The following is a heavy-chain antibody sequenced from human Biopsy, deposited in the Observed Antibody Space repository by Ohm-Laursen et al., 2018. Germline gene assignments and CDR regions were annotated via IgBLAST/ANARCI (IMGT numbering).Heavy chain of an antibody. CDR2: ISASGNHI. D-gene: IGHD2-8*01. V-gene: IGHV3-21*01. J-gene: IGHJ4*02. CDR1: GFTFSGYG. Sequence: SLRLSCAASGFTFSGYGMHWVRQAPGKGLEWVSSISASGNHIYYTDSVKGRFTVSRDNGKNSVYLQMNSLRVEDTAVYYCARDGEAKYCKHGVCPSDFWGQGTLVTVSS. CDR3: ARDGEAKYCKHGVCPSDF.